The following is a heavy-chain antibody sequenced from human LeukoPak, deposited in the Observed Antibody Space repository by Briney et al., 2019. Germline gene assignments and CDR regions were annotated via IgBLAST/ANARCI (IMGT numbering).Heavy chain of an antibody. J-gene: IGHJ6*02. CDR1: GFIFTTYW. V-gene: IGHV3-7*03. CDR2: IKQDGSEK. CDR3: ARTSPYYYGMDV. Sequence: PGGSLRLSCGASGFIFTTYWMNWVRQAPGKGLEWVANIKQDGSEKYYVDSVKGRFTISRDNAKNSLYLQMNSLRAEDTAVYYCARTSPYYYGMDVWGQGTTVTVSS.